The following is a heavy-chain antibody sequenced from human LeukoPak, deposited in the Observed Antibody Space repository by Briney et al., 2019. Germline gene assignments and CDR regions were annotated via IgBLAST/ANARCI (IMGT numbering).Heavy chain of an antibody. CDR2: INHSGST. D-gene: IGHD6-19*01. CDR3: AGIAVAVEMYNWFDP. Sequence: NSSETLSLTCAVYGGSFNGYYWSWIRQPPGKGLEWIGEINHSGSTNYNPSLKSRVTISVDTSKNQFSLKLSSVTAADTAVYYCAGIAVAVEMYNWFDPWGQGTLVTVSS. J-gene: IGHJ5*02. V-gene: IGHV4-34*01. CDR1: GGSFNGYY.